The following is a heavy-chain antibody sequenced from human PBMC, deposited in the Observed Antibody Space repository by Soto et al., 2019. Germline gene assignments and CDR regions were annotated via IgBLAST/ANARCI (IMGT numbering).Heavy chain of an antibody. D-gene: IGHD3-3*01. CDR1: GFTFSSYS. CDR3: ARGTYYDFWSGYSKTSLYWYFDL. J-gene: IGHJ2*01. V-gene: IGHV3-48*01. CDR2: ISSSSSTI. Sequence: EVQLVESGGGLVQPGGSLRLSCAASGFTFSSYSMNWVRQAPGQGLKWVSYISSSSSTIYYADSVKGRFTISRDNAKNSLYLQMNSLRAEYTAVYYCARGTYYDFWSGYSKTSLYWYFDLWGRGTLVTVSS.